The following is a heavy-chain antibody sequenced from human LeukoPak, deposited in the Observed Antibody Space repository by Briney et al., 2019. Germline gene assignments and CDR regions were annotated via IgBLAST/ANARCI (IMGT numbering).Heavy chain of an antibody. J-gene: IGHJ3*02. D-gene: IGHD2-15*01. CDR1: GYCFTNYW. Sequence: GAFLKISCKGSGYCFTNYWIGWGRPMAGEGLEGMGIIYPGDSDTRYSPSFQGQVTISADKSISTAYLQWSSLKASDTAMYYCARPTEDCSGGSCYTGGAFDIWGQGTMVTVSS. CDR2: IYPGDSDT. CDR3: ARPTEDCSGGSCYTGGAFDI. V-gene: IGHV5-51*01.